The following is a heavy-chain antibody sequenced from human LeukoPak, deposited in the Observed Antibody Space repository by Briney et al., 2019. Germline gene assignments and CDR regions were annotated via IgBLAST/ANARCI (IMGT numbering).Heavy chain of an antibody. D-gene: IGHD1-26*01. J-gene: IGHJ4*02. Sequence: GASVKVSCKASGHTFTSYDINWVRQATGQGLEWMGWMNPNSGNTGYAQKFQGRVTMTRNTSISTAYMELSSLRSEDTAVYYCARGRRSRENRYYFDYWGQGTLVTVSS. CDR3: ARGRRSRENRYYFDY. CDR2: MNPNSGNT. V-gene: IGHV1-8*01. CDR1: GHTFTSYD.